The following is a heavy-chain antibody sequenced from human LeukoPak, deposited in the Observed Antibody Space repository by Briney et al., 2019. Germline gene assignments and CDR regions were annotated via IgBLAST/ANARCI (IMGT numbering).Heavy chain of an antibody. V-gene: IGHV3-7*05. CDR2: IKTDGSET. CDR3: ARGFGGSGPWSYYGMDV. Sequence: TGGSLRLSCAASGFTFSNYWMNWVRQAPGKGLEWVANIKTDGSETYYVDSVKGRFTISRDNAKNSVYLQMNSLRAEDTAIYYCARGFGGSGPWSYYGMDVWGQGTTVTVSS. CDR1: GFTFSNYW. D-gene: IGHD3-10*01. J-gene: IGHJ6*02.